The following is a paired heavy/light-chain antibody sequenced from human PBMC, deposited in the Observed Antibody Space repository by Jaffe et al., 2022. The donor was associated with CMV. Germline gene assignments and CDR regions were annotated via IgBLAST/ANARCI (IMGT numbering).Heavy chain of an antibody. V-gene: IGHV3-23*04. Sequence: EVQLVESGGGLVHPGGSLRLSCAASGFTFINSAMSWVRQAPGRGLEWVSGLRGSDGTTYYADSVMGRFVISRDTSKNTLFLQLDSLRVDDTAIYYCAKEQSPKMTGPVGFDSWGQGTLVTVSS. D-gene: IGHD1-26*01. CDR2: LRGSDGTT. J-gene: IGHJ4*02. CDR1: GFTFINSA. CDR3: AKEQSPKMTGPVGFDS.
Light chain of an antibody. CDR2: DAS. CDR1: QNIGTY. V-gene: IGKV3-11*01. J-gene: IGKJ4*01. Sequence: IVLTQSPATLSVSPGERATLSCRASQNIGTYLAWYQQRPGQAPRLVISDASDRASGIPARFSGSGSGTDFTLTIVSLQPEDFATYYCQQHSNWPPVTFGGGTKVEI. CDR3: QQHSNWPPVT.